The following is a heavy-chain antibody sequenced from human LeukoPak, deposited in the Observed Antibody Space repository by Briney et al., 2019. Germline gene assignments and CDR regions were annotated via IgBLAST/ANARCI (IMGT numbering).Heavy chain of an antibody. Sequence: PGGSLRLSCAAFGFTFSSYEMNWVRQAPGKGLEWVSYISSGGSTIYYADSVTGRFTISRDNAKNSLYLQMDSLRAEDTAVYYCARVGMATIDYWGQGTLVTVSS. D-gene: IGHD5-24*01. V-gene: IGHV3-48*03. CDR3: ARVGMATIDY. CDR1: GFTFSSYE. CDR2: ISSGGSTI. J-gene: IGHJ4*02.